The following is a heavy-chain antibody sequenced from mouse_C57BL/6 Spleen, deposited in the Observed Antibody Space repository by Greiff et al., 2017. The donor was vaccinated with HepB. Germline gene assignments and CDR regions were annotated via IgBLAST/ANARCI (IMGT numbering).Heavy chain of an antibody. J-gene: IGHJ4*01. Sequence: VQLQQSGAELVRPGASVTLSCKASGYTFTDYEMHWVKQTPVHGLEWIGAIDPETGGTAYNQKFKGKAILTADTSSSTAYMELRSLTSEDAAVYYCTGVTTDYAMDYWGQGTSVTVSS. CDR1: GYTFTDYE. CDR3: TGVTTDYAMDY. D-gene: IGHD2-2*01. V-gene: IGHV1-15*01. CDR2: IDPETGGT.